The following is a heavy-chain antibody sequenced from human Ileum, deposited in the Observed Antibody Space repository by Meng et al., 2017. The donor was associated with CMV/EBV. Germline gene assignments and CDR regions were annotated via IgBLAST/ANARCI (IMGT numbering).Heavy chain of an antibody. J-gene: IGHJ4*02. CDR1: GYRLSDYW. V-gene: IGHV5-51*01. CDR3: VRTISGSSLATFDY. CDR2: IFPTDSET. D-gene: IGHD1-26*01. Sequence: KGSGYRLSDYWIAWVRQLPGKGLEWMGIIFPTDSETRLSPSFEGQVTISADRTINTAYLQWSSLKASDSAMYYCVRTISGSSLATFDYWGQGTLVTVSS.